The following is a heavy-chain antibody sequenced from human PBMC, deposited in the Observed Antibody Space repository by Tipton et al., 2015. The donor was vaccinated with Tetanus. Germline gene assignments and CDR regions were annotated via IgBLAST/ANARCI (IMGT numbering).Heavy chain of an antibody. V-gene: IGHV3-33*01. CDR2: SWYDGTDK. J-gene: IGHJ4*02. CDR1: GFIFSSYG. Sequence: SLRLSCAASGFIFSSYGIHWVRQAPGKGLEWVAVSWYDGTDKYYADSVKDRFTISRDNSKNTLYLQMNSLGAEETAVYYCAREGDCSGGSFFSGGFENWGQGAQVTVSS. D-gene: IGHD2-15*01. CDR3: AREGDCSGGSFFSGGFEN.